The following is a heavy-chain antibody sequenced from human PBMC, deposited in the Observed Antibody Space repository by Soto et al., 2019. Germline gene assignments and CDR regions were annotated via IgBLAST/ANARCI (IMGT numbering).Heavy chain of an antibody. J-gene: IGHJ5*02. CDR3: ARDPEGHTHWFDP. D-gene: IGHD2-2*02. CDR1: GYTFSSYA. Sequence: GASVKVSCKASGYTFSSYAISWVRQAPGQGLEWMGGIIPIFGTANYAQKFQGRVTITADESTSTAYMELSSLRSEDTAVYYCARDPEGHTHWFDPWGQGTLVTVSS. CDR2: IIPIFGTA. V-gene: IGHV1-69*13.